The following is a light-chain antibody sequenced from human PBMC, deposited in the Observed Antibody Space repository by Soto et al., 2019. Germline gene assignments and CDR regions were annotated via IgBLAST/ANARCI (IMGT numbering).Light chain of an antibody. J-gene: IGLJ1*01. Sequence: QSVLTQPPSVSGAPGQRVTISCTGSSSDVGAAYDVHWYQHLPGTAPELLIYGNSNRPSAVPDRFSGSKSGTSASLAITGLQAEDGADYCFQSSDSRLSGYGFGTGTKVNVL. CDR3: QSSDSRLSGYG. CDR2: GNS. V-gene: IGLV1-40*01. CDR1: SSDVGAAYD.